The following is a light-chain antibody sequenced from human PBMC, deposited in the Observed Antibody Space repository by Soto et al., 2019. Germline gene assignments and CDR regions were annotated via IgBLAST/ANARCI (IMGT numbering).Light chain of an antibody. V-gene: IGKV3-15*01. CDR3: QQYNNWPPIT. CDR1: QTIGSN. CDR2: SVS. J-gene: IGKJ5*01. Sequence: EIVMTQSPATLSVSPGERATLSCRASQTIGSNVAWYQHKPGQAPRLLIYSVSTRATGIPARFSGSGSGTEFTLTISSLQSDDFAVYHCQQYNNWPPITFGHGTRLEIK.